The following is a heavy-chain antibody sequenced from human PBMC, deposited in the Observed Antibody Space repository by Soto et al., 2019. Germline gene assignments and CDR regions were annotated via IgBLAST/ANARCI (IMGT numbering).Heavy chain of an antibody. J-gene: IGHJ5*02. D-gene: IGHD6-19*01. Sequence: PSETLSLTCTVSCGSISSGGYYWSWIRQHPGKGLEWIGYIYYSGSTYYNPSLKSRVTISVDTSKNQFSLKLSSVTAADTAVYYCARDRAVAGIGVPSWFDPWGQGTLVTVSS. CDR2: IYYSGST. CDR3: ARDRAVAGIGVPSWFDP. CDR1: CGSISSGGYY. V-gene: IGHV4-31*03.